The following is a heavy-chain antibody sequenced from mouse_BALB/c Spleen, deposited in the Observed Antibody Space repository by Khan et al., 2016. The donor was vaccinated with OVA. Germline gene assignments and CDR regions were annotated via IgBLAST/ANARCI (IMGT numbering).Heavy chain of an antibody. CDR1: GYTFTSYW. CDR2: INPSTGYT. V-gene: IGHV1-7*01. D-gene: IGHD1-1*01. CDR3: ANHGSSSAWLTY. J-gene: IGHJ3*01. Sequence: QVRLQQSGAELAKPGASVKMSCKASGYTFTSYWMHWVKQRPGQGLEWIGYINPSTGYTEYNQRFKDKATLTADKSSSTAYKQLSSLTSEESAVYYCANHGSSSAWLTYWGQGTLVTVSA.